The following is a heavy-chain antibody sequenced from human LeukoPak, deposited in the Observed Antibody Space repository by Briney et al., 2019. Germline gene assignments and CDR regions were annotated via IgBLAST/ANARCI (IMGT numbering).Heavy chain of an antibody. J-gene: IGHJ4*02. V-gene: IGHV3-33*01. CDR3: ARVQVIDGSSWYERGYFDY. D-gene: IGHD6-13*01. CDR2: VYSDGSNK. CDR1: GFTFNTYG. Sequence: GRSLLLSCAASGFTFNTYGMHWVRQAPGRGLEWVAVVYSDGSNKYYVDSVKGRFTISRDDSKNTLYLQMNSLRAEDTAVYYCARVQVIDGSSWYERGYFDYWGQGTLVAVSS.